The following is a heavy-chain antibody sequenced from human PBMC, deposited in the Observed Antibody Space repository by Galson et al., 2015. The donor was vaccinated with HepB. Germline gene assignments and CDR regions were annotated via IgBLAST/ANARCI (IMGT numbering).Heavy chain of an antibody. V-gene: IGHV3-66*01. Sequence: SLRLSCAASGFTVSNSYMSWVRQAPGKGLEWISVIYGGGSTYYADSVEGRFTISRDNSKNTLYLQMNSLRVEDTAVYYCAKLNKYYIDYWGQGTLVTVSS. J-gene: IGHJ4*02. CDR3: AKLNKYYIDY. D-gene: IGHD2/OR15-2a*01. CDR1: GFTVSNSY. CDR2: IYGGGST.